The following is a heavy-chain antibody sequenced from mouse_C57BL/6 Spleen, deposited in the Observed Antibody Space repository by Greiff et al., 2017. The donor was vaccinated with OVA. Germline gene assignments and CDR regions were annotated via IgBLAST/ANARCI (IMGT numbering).Heavy chain of an antibody. D-gene: IGHD1-1*01. Sequence: EVQLQEPGPELVKPGASVKISCKASGYSFTGYYMHWVKQSPEKSLEWIGEINPSTGGTTYNQKFKAKATLTVDKSSSTAYMQLKSLTSEDSAVYYCARGNYDSSSWFAYWGQGTLVTVSA. CDR2: INPSTGGT. J-gene: IGHJ3*01. CDR1: GYSFTGYY. CDR3: ARGNYDSSSWFAY. V-gene: IGHV1-42*01.